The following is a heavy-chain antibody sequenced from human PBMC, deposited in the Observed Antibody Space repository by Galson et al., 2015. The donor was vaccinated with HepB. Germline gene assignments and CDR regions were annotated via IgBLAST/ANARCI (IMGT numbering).Heavy chain of an antibody. V-gene: IGHV3-21*01. CDR2: ISSTSTYI. CDR1: GFSFRTYR. D-gene: IGHD5/OR15-5a*01. Sequence: SLRLSCAASGFSFRTYRMTWVRQAPGKGLDWVSCISSTSTYIAYTDSVKGRFTISRDNAKSSVYLQMNDLRAEDTAVDFCAKSVLEGGHWYFDIWGRGTLVTVSS. CDR3: AKSVLEGGHWYFDI. J-gene: IGHJ2*01.